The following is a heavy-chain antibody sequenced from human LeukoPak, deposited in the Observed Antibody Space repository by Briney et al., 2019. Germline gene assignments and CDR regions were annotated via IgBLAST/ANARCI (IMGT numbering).Heavy chain of an antibody. D-gene: IGHD6-6*01. Sequence: ASVKVPCKASGYTFTGYYMHWVRQAPGQGLEWMGWINPNSGGTNYAQKFQGRVTMTRDTSISTAYMELSRLRSDDTAVYYCARRRSSIAARDAFDIWGQGTMVTVSS. CDR1: GYTFTGYY. CDR2: INPNSGGT. CDR3: ARRRSSIAARDAFDI. J-gene: IGHJ3*02. V-gene: IGHV1-2*02.